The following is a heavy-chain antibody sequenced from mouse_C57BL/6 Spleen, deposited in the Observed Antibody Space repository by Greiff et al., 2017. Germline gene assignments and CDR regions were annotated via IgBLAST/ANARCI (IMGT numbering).Heavy chain of an antibody. CDR3: AREGIYYEAMDY. V-gene: IGHV1-61*01. J-gene: IGHJ4*01. CDR2: IYPSDSET. Sequence: QVQLQQPGAELVRPGSSVKLSCKASGYTFTSYWMDWVKQRPGQGLEWIGNIYPSDSETHYNQKFKDKATLTVDKSSSTAYMQLSSLTSEDSAVYYCAREGIYYEAMDYWGQGTSVTGSS. CDR1: GYTFTSYW.